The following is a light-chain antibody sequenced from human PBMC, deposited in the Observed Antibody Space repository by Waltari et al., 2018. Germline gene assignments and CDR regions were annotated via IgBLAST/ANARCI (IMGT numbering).Light chain of an antibody. CDR3: QQGGNYPLT. V-gene: IGKV1-39*01. CDR1: QGVRTY. CDR2: DAN. Sequence: DIQMSQSPSSLAASVGDRVTITCRASQGVRTYLNWYQAKPGKAPNLLIYDANTLVSGVPSRFIGSRYGTEFTLTISRLQPEDFATYYCQQGGNYPLTFGGGTKVEIK. J-gene: IGKJ4*01.